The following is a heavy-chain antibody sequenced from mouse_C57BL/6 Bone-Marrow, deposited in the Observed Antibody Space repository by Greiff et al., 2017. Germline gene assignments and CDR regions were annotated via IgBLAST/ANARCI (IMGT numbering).Heavy chain of an antibody. Sequence: QVQLQQPGTELVKPGASVKLSCKASGYTFTSYWMHWVKQRPGQGLEWIGNIYPSNGGTNYNEKFKSKATLTVDKSSSTAYMQLSSLTSEDSAVYYCAREEIYYGNYGFAHLGQGTLVTVSA. CDR2: IYPSNGGT. J-gene: IGHJ3*01. D-gene: IGHD2-1*01. V-gene: IGHV1-53*01. CDR3: AREEIYYGNYGFAH. CDR1: GYTFTSYW.